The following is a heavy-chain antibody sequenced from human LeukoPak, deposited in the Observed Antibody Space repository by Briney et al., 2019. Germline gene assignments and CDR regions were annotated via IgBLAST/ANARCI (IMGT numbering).Heavy chain of an antibody. CDR1: GYTFTSYG. CDR3: ARGIAVAGRKGFSNWFDP. V-gene: IGHV1-18*01. Sequence: GASVKVSCKASGYTFTSYGISWVRQAPGQGLEWMGWISAYNGNTNYAQKLQGRVTMTTDTSTSTAYMELRSLRSDDTAVYYCARGIAVAGRKGFSNWFDPWGQGTLVTVSS. J-gene: IGHJ5*02. D-gene: IGHD6-19*01. CDR2: ISAYNGNT.